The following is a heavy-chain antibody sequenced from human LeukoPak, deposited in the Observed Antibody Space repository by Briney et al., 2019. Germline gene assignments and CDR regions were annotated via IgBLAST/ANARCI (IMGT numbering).Heavy chain of an antibody. CDR3: ARGNVGYCSSTSCLDYYYYYMDV. D-gene: IGHD2-2*01. CDR1: GGSISSYY. J-gene: IGHJ6*03. V-gene: IGHV4-4*07. Sequence: SETLSLTCTVSGGSISSYYWSWIRQPAGKGLEWIGRIYTSGSTNYNPSLKSRVTMSVDTSKNQFSLKLSSVTAADTAAYYCARGNVGYCSSTSCLDYYYYYMDVWGKGTTVTVSS. CDR2: IYTSGST.